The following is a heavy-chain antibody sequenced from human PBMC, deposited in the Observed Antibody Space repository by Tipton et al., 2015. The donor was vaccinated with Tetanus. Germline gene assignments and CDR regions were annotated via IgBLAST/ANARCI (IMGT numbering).Heavy chain of an antibody. CDR2: IYYNGNM. CDR3: ARTADNWFDP. CDR1: RGSINSGTFY. J-gene: IGHJ5*02. D-gene: IGHD2-21*02. V-gene: IGHV4-39*01. Sequence: LRLPCTVSRGSINSGTFYWDWIRQPPGKGLEWIGNIYYNGNMLENPSLKGRVTLSLDKSKNQFSLNLTSVTAADTAVYYCARTADNWFDPWGQGILVTVSS.